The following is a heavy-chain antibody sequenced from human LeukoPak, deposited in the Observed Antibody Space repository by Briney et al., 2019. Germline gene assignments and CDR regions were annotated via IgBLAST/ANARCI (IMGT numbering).Heavy chain of an antibody. CDR1: GFTVSSNY. D-gene: IGHD5-18*01. CDR2: IYSGSNT. Sequence: GGSLRLSCAASGFTVSSNYMSWVRQAPGKGLEWVSVIYSGSNTYYADSVRGRFTISRDNSKNTLYLQMNSLRAEDTAMYYCARDVGYRSWFDPWGQGTLVTVSS. V-gene: IGHV3-53*01. CDR3: ARDVGYRSWFDP. J-gene: IGHJ5*02.